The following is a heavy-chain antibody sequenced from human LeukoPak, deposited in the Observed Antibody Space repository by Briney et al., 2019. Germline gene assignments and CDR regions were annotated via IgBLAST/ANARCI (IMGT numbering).Heavy chain of an antibody. Sequence: GGSLRLSCAASGFSFSTFGMHWGRQAPGQGLEWMGWINPNSGGTNYAQKFQGRVTMTRDTSISTAYMELSRLKSDDTAVYYCARGTYMVRGVSPFDYWGQGTLVTVSS. V-gene: IGHV1-2*02. CDR1: GFSFSTFG. CDR3: ARGTYMVRGVSPFDY. J-gene: IGHJ4*02. CDR2: INPNSGGT. D-gene: IGHD3-10*01.